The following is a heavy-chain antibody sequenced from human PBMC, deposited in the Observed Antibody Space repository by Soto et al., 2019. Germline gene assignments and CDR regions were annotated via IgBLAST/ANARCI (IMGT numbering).Heavy chain of an antibody. V-gene: IGHV4-34*01. D-gene: IGHD2-2*01. J-gene: IGHJ3*02. Sequence: SETLSLTCAVYGGSFSGYYWSWIRQPPGKGLEWIGEINHSGNTNYNPSLKSRVTISVDTFKNQFSLKLSSVTAADTAVYYCATRRAPTYFDIWGQGTMVTVS. CDR2: INHSGNT. CDR3: ATRRAPTYFDI. CDR1: GGSFSGYY.